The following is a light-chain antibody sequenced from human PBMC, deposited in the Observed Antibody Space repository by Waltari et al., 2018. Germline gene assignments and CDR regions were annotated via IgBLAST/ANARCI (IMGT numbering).Light chain of an antibody. CDR1: QTIRSY. J-gene: IGKJ1*01. V-gene: IGKV1-39*01. Sequence: DIQMTQSPPSLSASVGAGVTITCRASQTIRSYLNWYQEKRGKAPKLLISAASRLQSGVPSRFNASGFGTDFTLTISSLHPEDFAIYYCQQSYMTPRTFGRGTKVEV. CDR3: QQSYMTPRT. CDR2: AAS.